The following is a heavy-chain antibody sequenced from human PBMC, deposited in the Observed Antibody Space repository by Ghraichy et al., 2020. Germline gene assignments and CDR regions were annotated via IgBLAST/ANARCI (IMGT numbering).Heavy chain of an antibody. V-gene: IGHV4-38-2*01. CDR2: IYHSGST. Sequence: SETLSLTCAVSGYSISSGYYWGWFRQPQRKGLEWIGGIYHSGSTYYNPSLKSRVTISVDTSKNHFSLKLSSVTAADTAVYYCARVEWELLGYFDYWGQGTLVTGSS. CDR3: ARVEWELLGYFDY. D-gene: IGHD1-26*01. CDR1: GYSISSGYY. J-gene: IGHJ4*02.